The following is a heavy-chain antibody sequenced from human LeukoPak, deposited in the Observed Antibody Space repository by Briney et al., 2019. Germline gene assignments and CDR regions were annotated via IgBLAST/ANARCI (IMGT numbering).Heavy chain of an antibody. CDR2: IYYSGST. CDR3: ARDHIAAAGTMTFDY. Sequence: PSETLSLTCTVSGGSISSSSYYWGWIRQPPGKGLEWIGSIYYSGSTYYNPSLKSRVTISVDTSKNQFSLKLSSVTAAGTAVYYCARDHIAAAGTMTFDYWGQGTLVTVSS. V-gene: IGHV4-39*07. J-gene: IGHJ4*02. D-gene: IGHD6-13*01. CDR1: GGSISSSSYY.